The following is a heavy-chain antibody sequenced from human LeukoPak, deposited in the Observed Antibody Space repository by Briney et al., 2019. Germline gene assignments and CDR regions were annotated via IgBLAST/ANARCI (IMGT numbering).Heavy chain of an antibody. V-gene: IGHV1-18*01. D-gene: IGHD6-13*01. Sequence: ASVKVSCKASGYTFTSYGISWVRQAPGQGLEWMGWINAYNGNTNYAQKLQGRVTMTTDTSTSTAYMELRSLRSDDTAVYYCARDSSYTSSYYGLDYWGQGTLVTVSS. CDR2: INAYNGNT. CDR3: ARDSSYTSSYYGLDY. CDR1: GYTFTSYG. J-gene: IGHJ4*02.